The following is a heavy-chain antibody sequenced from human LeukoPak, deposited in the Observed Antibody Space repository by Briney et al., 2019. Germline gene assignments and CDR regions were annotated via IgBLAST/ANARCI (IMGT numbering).Heavy chain of an antibody. CDR1: GFTFSYA. D-gene: IGHD1-26*01. V-gene: IGHV3-30*04. CDR3: ARENSGSYYQFDC. Sequence: PGRSLRLSCAVSGFTFSYAMHWVRQAPGKGLEWVAVISYDGSNKYYADSVKGRFTISRDNAKNSLYLQMNSLRPEDTAVYSCARENSGSYYQFDCWGQGTLVTVSS. CDR2: ISYDGSNK. J-gene: IGHJ4*02.